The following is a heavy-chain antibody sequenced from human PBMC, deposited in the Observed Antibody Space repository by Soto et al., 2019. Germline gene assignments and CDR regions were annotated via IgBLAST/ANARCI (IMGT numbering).Heavy chain of an antibody. CDR2: IIPIFGTA. CDR3: ARDLIAVAGTDAFDI. CDR1: GGTFSSYA. Sequence: SVKVSCKASGGTFSSYAISWVRQAPGQGLEWMGGIIPIFGTANYAQKFQGRVTITADESTSTAYMELSSLRSEDTAVYYCARDLIAVAGTDAFDIWGQGTMVTVSS. D-gene: IGHD6-19*01. V-gene: IGHV1-69*13. J-gene: IGHJ3*02.